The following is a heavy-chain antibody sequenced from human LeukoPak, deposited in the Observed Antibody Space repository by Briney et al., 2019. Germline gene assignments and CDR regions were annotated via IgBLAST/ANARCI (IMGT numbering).Heavy chain of an antibody. Sequence: PGGSLRLSCAASGFTFSSYEMNWVRQAPGKGLEWVSGISGSGGSTNYADSVKGRFTISRDNSKNTLYLQMNSLRAEDTAVYYCAKWFGSSSSWYDYWGQGTLVTVSS. J-gene: IGHJ4*02. CDR3: AKWFGSSSSWYDY. V-gene: IGHV3-23*01. D-gene: IGHD6-13*01. CDR1: GFTFSSYE. CDR2: ISGSGGST.